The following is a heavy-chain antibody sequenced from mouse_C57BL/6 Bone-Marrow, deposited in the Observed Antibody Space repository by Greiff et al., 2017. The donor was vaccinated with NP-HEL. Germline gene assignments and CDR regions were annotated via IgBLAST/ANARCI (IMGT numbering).Heavy chain of an antibody. J-gene: IGHJ2*01. CDR1: GYAFSSSW. Sequence: VQLQQSGPELVKPGASVKLSCKASGYAFSSSWMHWVKQRPGQGLEWIGRIYPGDGDTNYNGKFKGKATLTADKSSSTAYMQLSSLTSEDSAVYFCFYDYDVGFDYWGQGTTLTVSS. CDR3: FYDYDVGFDY. CDR2: IYPGDGDT. V-gene: IGHV1-82*01. D-gene: IGHD2-4*01.